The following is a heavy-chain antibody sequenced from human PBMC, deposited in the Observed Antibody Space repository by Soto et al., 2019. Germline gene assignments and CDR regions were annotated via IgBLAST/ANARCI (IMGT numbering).Heavy chain of an antibody. J-gene: IGHJ6*03. CDR1: GYTFTSYG. D-gene: IGHD3-3*01. V-gene: IGHV1-18*01. Sequence: ASVKVSCKASGYTFTSYGISWVRQAPGQGLEWMGWISAYNGNTNYAQKLQGRVTMTTDTSTSTDYMELRSLRSDDTAVYYCARERPYYDFWSGTQFYYYYMDVWGKGTTVTVSS. CDR2: ISAYNGNT. CDR3: ARERPYYDFWSGTQFYYYYMDV.